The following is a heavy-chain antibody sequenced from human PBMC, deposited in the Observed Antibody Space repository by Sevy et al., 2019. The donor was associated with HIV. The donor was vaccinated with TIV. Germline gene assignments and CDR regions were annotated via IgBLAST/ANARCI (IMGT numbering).Heavy chain of an antibody. Sequence: GGSLRLSCAASGFTFSSYAMHWVRQAPGKGLEWVAVISYDGSNKYYADSVKGRFTISRDNSKNTLYLQMNSLRAEDTAVYYCARDGMDYYYYGMDVRGQGTTVTVSS. CDR3: ARDGMDYYYYGMDV. V-gene: IGHV3-30*04. D-gene: IGHD1-20*01. CDR1: GFTFSSYA. J-gene: IGHJ6*02. CDR2: ISYDGSNK.